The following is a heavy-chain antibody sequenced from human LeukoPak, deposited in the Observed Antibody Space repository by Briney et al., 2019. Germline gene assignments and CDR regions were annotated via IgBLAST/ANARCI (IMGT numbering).Heavy chain of an antibody. J-gene: IGHJ4*02. CDR3: ARDQGYSSAQGVVDY. CDR1: GHTFTGYY. CDR2: INPNSGGT. Sequence: ASVKVSCKASGHTFTGYYMQWVRQAPGQGLEWVGWINPNSGGTNSAQKFQGRVTMTRDTSISTAYMELSRLRSDDTAVYYCARDQGYSSAQGVVDYWGQGTLVTVSS. V-gene: IGHV1-2*02. D-gene: IGHD6-19*01.